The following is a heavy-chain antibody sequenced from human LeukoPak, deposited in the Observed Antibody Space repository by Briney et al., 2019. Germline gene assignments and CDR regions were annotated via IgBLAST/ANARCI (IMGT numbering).Heavy chain of an antibody. CDR1: GGSISSYY. J-gene: IGHJ6*03. Sequence: SETLSLTCTVSGGSISSYYWSWIRQPLGKGLEWIGYIYYSGSTNYNPSLKSRVTISVDTSKNQFSLKLSSVTAADTAVYYCAKGYSSPAPYYYYYMDVWGKGTTVTVSS. CDR3: AKGYSSPAPYYYYYMDV. V-gene: IGHV4-59*01. CDR2: IYYSGST. D-gene: IGHD6-13*01.